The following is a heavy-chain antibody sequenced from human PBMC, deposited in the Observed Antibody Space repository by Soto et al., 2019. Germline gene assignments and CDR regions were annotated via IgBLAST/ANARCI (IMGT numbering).Heavy chain of an antibody. V-gene: IGHV6-1*01. CDR3: TRRGWFGEFNYYFGMDV. CDR2: TYYRSKWYS. J-gene: IGHJ6*02. Sequence: PSQTLSLTCAISGDSVSSNTAAWHWIRQSPSRGLEWLGRTYYRSKWYSDYAVSVKSRITINSDTSKNQFSLHLGSVTPEDTAVYYCTRRGWFGEFNYYFGMDVWGQGTTVTVSS. D-gene: IGHD3-10*01. CDR1: GDSVSSNTAA.